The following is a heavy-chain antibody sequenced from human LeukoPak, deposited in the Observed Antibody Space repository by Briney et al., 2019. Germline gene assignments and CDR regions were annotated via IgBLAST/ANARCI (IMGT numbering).Heavy chain of an antibody. CDR2: IGGAGST. CDR3: AKESFAAGCSSTSCYPRPPHYYYYGMDV. Sequence: GRSLRLSCAASGFTFSSYAMHWVRQAPGKGLEWVSAIGGAGSTYYADSVKGRFTISRDNSKKTLYLQMNSLRAEDTAVYYCAKESFAAGCSSTSCYPRPPHYYYYGMDVWGQGTTVTVSS. J-gene: IGHJ6*02. CDR1: GFTFSSYA. V-gene: IGHV3-23*01. D-gene: IGHD2-2*01.